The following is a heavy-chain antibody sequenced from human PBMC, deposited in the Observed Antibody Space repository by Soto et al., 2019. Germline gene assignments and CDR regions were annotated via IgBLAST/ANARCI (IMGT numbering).Heavy chain of an antibody. CDR1: GFTFSSYT. J-gene: IGHJ6*03. D-gene: IGHD2-15*01. Sequence: EVQLLESGGGLVQPGGSLRLSCAASGFTFSSYTMTWVRQAPGKGLEWVAAIGSSGGNTDYADSVKGRFTISRDNSKNTLYLQMSSLRAEDTAVYYCAKDGGSSYYYYMDVWGIGTTLTVSS. V-gene: IGHV3-23*01. CDR2: IGSSGGNT. CDR3: AKDGGSSYYYYMDV.